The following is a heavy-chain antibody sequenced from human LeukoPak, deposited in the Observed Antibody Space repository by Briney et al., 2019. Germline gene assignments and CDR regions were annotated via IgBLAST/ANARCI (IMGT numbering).Heavy chain of an antibody. D-gene: IGHD1-26*01. CDR3: ARDRWELPYYFDY. J-gene: IGHJ4*02. Sequence: GASVKVSCKTSGYIFTDYYIHWVRQAPGQGLEWMGILNSSGGSTTYAQKFQGRITMTRDASTSTVYMELRSLRSEDTAVYYCARDRWELPYYFDYWGQGTLVTVFS. CDR1: GYIFTDYY. V-gene: IGHV1-46*01. CDR2: LNSSGGST.